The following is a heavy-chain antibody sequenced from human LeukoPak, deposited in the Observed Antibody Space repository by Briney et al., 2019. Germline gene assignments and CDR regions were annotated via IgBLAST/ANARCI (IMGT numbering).Heavy chain of an antibody. J-gene: IGHJ4*02. D-gene: IGHD4-17*01. Sequence: GGPLRLSCAASGFTFSSYEMNWLRQAPGKGLEGVSYISSSGSTIYYADSVKGRFTISRDNAKNSLYLQMNSLRAEDTAVYYCGREDYGDYEDFDYWGQGTLVTVSS. CDR2: ISSSGSTI. CDR3: GREDYGDYEDFDY. V-gene: IGHV3-48*03. CDR1: GFTFSSYE.